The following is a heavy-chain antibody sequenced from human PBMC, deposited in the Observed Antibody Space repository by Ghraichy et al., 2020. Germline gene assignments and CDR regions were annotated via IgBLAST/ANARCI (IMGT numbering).Heavy chain of an antibody. CDR3: ALTGQLLINTWFAP. Sequence: SVKVSCKASGGTFSRHAINWVRQAPGQGLEWMGRIVPLLGVVNYAQRFQGRVTMTADKSKTMAYMELSSLTSEDTAVYYCALTGQLLINTWFAPWGPGTLVTVSS. CDR1: GGTFSRHA. CDR2: IVPLLGVV. V-gene: IGHV1-69*04. D-gene: IGHD1-1*01. J-gene: IGHJ5*02.